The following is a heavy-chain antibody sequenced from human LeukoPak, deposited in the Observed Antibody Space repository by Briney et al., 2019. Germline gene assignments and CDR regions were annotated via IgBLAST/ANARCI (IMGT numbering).Heavy chain of an antibody. Sequence: GGSLRLSCAASGFTFDDYAMHWVRQAPGKGLEWVSLISWDGGRTYYADSVKGRFTIARDNRKNFLYLQMNSLRAEDTALYYCAKDKFDGSGSYYFDYWGQGTLVTVSS. CDR3: AKDKFDGSGSYYFDY. D-gene: IGHD3-10*01. J-gene: IGHJ4*02. CDR1: GFTFDDYA. CDR2: ISWDGGRT. V-gene: IGHV3-43D*03.